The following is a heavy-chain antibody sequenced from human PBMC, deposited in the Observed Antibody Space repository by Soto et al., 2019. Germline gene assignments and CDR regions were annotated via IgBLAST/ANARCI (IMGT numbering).Heavy chain of an antibody. V-gene: IGHV3-33*01. J-gene: IGHJ6*02. D-gene: IGHD6-13*01. Sequence: GGSLRLSCAASGFTFSSYGMHWVRQAPGKGLEWVAVIWYDGSNKYYADSVKGRFTISRDNSKNTLYLQMNSLRAEDTAVYYCARDQNAAAGGYYGMDVWGQGTTVTVSS. CDR1: GFTFSSYG. CDR2: IWYDGSNK. CDR3: ARDQNAAAGGYYGMDV.